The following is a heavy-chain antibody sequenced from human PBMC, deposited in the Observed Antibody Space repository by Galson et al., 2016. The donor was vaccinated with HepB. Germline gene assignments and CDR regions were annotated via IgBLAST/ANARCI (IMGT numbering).Heavy chain of an antibody. CDR3: ARSLADYYYMDV. CDR1: GFPFSTYS. J-gene: IGHJ6*03. CDR2: IWYDGSNK. Sequence: LRLSCAASGFPFSTYSMHWVRQAPGKGLEWVAVIWYDGSNKKYVDSVEGRFTISRDDSKNTLYLQMNSLRAEDTAVYYCARSLADYYYMDVWGKGTTVTVYS. V-gene: IGHV3-33*01.